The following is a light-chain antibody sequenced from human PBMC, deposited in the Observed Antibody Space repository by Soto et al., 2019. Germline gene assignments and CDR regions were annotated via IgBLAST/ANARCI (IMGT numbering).Light chain of an antibody. CDR2: GAS. Sequence: EIVLTQSPVALSLSPGERATLSCRASQSVTSNYLAWYQQKPGQAPRLLFFGASIRATGIPDRFSGSGSGTDFTLTISSLQSDDFAVYYCQQYDNWPWTFGQGTKVDIK. CDR3: QQYDNWPWT. V-gene: IGKV3-20*01. CDR1: QSVTSNY. J-gene: IGKJ1*01.